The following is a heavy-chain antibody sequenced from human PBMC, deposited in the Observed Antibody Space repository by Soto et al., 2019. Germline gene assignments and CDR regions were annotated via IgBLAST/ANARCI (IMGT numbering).Heavy chain of an antibody. CDR1: GHTITNHF. CDR3: ARERTVAGNDY. J-gene: IGHJ4*02. CDR2: IDPTGVIR. V-gene: IGHV1-46*01. Sequence: GASVKVSCKASGHTITNHFVHWVRQAPGQGLEWMGTIDPTGVIRSYAQRFQGRVTMTRNTSISTAYMELSSLRSEDTAVYYCARERTVAGNDYWGQGTLVTVSS. D-gene: IGHD6-19*01.